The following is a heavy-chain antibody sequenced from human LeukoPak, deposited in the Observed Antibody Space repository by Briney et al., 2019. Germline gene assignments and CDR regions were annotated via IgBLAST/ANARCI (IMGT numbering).Heavy chain of an antibody. Sequence: PSETLSLTCTVSGGSIDDYWNWIRQPPGKGLEWLGNINNSGRTNYSPSLKSRATVSVDTSKNQFSLKLNSVTAADTAVYYCARGRNKWGNFDYWGQGTLVTVSS. D-gene: IGHD1/OR15-1a*01. CDR3: ARGRNKWGNFDY. CDR2: INNSGRT. CDR1: GGSIDDY. J-gene: IGHJ4*02. V-gene: IGHV4-59*01.